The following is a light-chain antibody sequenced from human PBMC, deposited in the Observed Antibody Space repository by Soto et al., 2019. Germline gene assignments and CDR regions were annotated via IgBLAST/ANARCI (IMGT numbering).Light chain of an antibody. V-gene: IGKV1-5*01. CDR1: QSISSW. CDR2: DAS. J-gene: IGKJ1*01. Sequence: DIQMTQSPSTLSASVGDRVTITCRASQSISSWLAWYQQKPGKAPKLLIYDASSLDTGVPSRFSGSGSGTEFTLTTSSLQPDDFANYFCQQYDTYPWTSGQGTKVEIK. CDR3: QQYDTYPWT.